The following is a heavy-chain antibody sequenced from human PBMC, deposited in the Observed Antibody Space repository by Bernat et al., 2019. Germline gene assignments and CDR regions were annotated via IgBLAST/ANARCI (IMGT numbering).Heavy chain of an antibody. D-gene: IGHD3-16*01. CDR3: TGDLNPYTTASCYYYYGMDV. CDR2: ISSSSSYI. CDR1: GFTFSSYS. V-gene: IGHV3-21*01. J-gene: IGHJ6*02. Sequence: EVQLVESGGGLVKPGGSLRLSCAASGFTFSSYSMNWVRQAPGKGREWGSSISSSSSYIYYADSVKGRFTISRDNAKCSLCMQMNSLRAEDTAVYYCTGDLNPYTTASCYYYYGMDVWGRGTTVTVSS.